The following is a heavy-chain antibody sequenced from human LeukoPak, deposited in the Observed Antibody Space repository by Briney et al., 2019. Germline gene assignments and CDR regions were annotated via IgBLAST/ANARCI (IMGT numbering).Heavy chain of an antibody. CDR3: ARTWDSDYGMDV. V-gene: IGHV3-66*01. CDR2: IYSGGST. D-gene: IGHD1-26*01. J-gene: IGHJ6*02. CDR1: GFTFSSYG. Sequence: PGGSLRLSCAASGFTFSSYGMHWVRQAPGKGLEWVSVIYSGGSTYYADSVKGRFTISRDNSKNTLYLQMNSLRAEDTAVYYCARTWDSDYGMDVWGQGTTVTVSS.